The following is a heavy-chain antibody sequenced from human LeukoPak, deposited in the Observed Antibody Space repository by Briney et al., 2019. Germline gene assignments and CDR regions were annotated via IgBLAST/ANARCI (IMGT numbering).Heavy chain of an antibody. Sequence: ASVKVSCKASGGTFSSYAISWVRQAPGQGLEWMGGIIPIFGTANYAQKFQGRVTITTDESTSTAYMELSSLRSEDTAVYYCAREGRIRFGELLYYFDYWGQGTLVTVSS. V-gene: IGHV1-69*05. D-gene: IGHD3-10*01. CDR3: AREGRIRFGELLYYFDY. CDR1: GGTFSSYA. J-gene: IGHJ4*02. CDR2: IIPIFGTA.